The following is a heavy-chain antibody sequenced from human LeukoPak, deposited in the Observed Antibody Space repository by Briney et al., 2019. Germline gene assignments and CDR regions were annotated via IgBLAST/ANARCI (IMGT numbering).Heavy chain of an antibody. Sequence: GGSLRLSCAASGFTFSSYAMSWVRQAPGKGLEWDSAISGSGGSTYYADSVKGRFTISRDNSKNTLYLQMNSLRAEDTAVYYCAKEGNFGSLLAWGLDYWVQETLLTVSS. CDR3: AKEGNFGSLLAWGLDY. V-gene: IGHV3-23*01. J-gene: IGHJ4*02. CDR1: GFTFSSYA. D-gene: IGHD3-9*01. CDR2: ISGSGGST.